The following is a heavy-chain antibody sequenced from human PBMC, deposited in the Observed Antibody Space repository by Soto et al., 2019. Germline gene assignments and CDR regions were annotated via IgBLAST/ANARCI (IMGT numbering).Heavy chain of an antibody. D-gene: IGHD6-19*01. J-gene: IGHJ4*02. CDR2: IFYNGGT. Sequence: SLTCTVSGGSISGHYWTWIRQPPGKGLEWIGYIFYNGGTNYNPSLKRRVTISVDTSKNQFSLKLSSVSAADTAVYYCARVGSSGRSPDYWGPGTLVTVSS. V-gene: IGHV4-59*11. CDR1: GGSISGHY. CDR3: ARVGSSGRSPDY.